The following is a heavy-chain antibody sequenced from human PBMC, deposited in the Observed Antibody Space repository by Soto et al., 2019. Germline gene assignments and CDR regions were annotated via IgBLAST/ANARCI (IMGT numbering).Heavy chain of an antibody. CDR1: GYSISSGYY. J-gene: IGHJ3*02. Sequence: SETLSLTCAVSGYSISSGYYWGWIRQPPGKGLEWIGSIYHSGSTYYNPSLKSRVTISVDTSRNQFSLKLSSVTAADTAVYYCARDRYYDSSGYSDAFDIWGQGTMVTVSS. D-gene: IGHD3-22*01. CDR3: ARDRYYDSSGYSDAFDI. CDR2: IYHSGST. V-gene: IGHV4-38-2*02.